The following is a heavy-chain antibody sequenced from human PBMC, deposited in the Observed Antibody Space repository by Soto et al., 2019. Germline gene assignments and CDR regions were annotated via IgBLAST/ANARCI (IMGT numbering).Heavy chain of an antibody. CDR3: AKGNSWSPALVLDI. D-gene: IGHD1-7*01. CDR2: ISGSGGST. V-gene: IGHV3-23*01. CDR1: GFTFRSYA. J-gene: IGHJ3*02. Sequence: GGSLRLCCAASGFTFRSYAMNWVRQAPGKGLEWVSAISGSGGSTYYADSVKGRFTISRDSSKNTLYLQMNSLRAEDTAVYYCAKGNSWSPALVLDIWGQGTMVTVSS.